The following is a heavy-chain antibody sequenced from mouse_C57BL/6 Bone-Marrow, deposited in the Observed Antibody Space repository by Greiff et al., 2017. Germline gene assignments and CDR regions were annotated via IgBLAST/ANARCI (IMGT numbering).Heavy chain of an antibody. CDR3: GRPSSLWECYFDY. J-gene: IGHJ2*01. D-gene: IGHD1-1*02. V-gene: IGHV1-82*01. CDR2: IYPGDGDT. CDR1: GYAFSSSW. Sequence: QVQLQQSGPELVKPGASVKISCKASGYAFSSSWMNWVKQRPGKGLEWIGRIYPGDGDTNYNGKFKGKATLTADKSSSTAYMQLSSLTAEDSAVYFCGRPSSLWECYFDYGGQGTTLTGSS.